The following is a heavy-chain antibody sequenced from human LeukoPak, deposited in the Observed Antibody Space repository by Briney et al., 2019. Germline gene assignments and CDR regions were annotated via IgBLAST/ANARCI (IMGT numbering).Heavy chain of an antibody. J-gene: IGHJ4*02. CDR2: IIPILGIA. D-gene: IGHD2-2*01. V-gene: IGHV1-69*04. CDR1: GGTFSSYA. Sequence: SVKVSCKASGGTFSSYAISWVRQAPGQGLEWMGRIIPILGIANYAQKFQGRVTITADKSTSTAYMELSSLRSDDTAVYYCARDSCSTTSCPFFGYWGQGTLVTVSS. CDR3: ARDSCSTTSCPFFGY.